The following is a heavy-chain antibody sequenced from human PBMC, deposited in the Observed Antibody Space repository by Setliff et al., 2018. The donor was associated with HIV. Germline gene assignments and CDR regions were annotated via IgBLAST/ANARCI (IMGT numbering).Heavy chain of an antibody. CDR2: IIPFVNIA. CDR3: ARAGSLSADFDY. D-gene: IGHD7-27*01. CDR1: GGTFSSYA. Sequence: GASVKVSCKASGGTFSSYAISWVRQAPGQGLEWMGGIIPFVNIANYAQKFQGRVTMTADKSTSTVYMELRSLRSEDTAVYYCARAGSLSADFDYWGQGTLVTVSS. V-gene: IGHV1-69*10. J-gene: IGHJ4*02.